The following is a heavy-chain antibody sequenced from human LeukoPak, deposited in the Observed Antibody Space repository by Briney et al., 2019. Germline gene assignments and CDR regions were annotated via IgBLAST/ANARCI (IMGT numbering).Heavy chain of an antibody. Sequence: GGSLRLSCAASGFTFSSYAMSWVRQAPGKGLEWVSAISGSGGSTYYADSVKGRFTISRDNSKNTLYPQMNSLRAEDTAVYYCAKADGSGSYYTWYFDYWGQGTLVTVSS. V-gene: IGHV3-23*01. CDR1: GFTFSSYA. CDR3: AKADGSGSYYTWYFDY. CDR2: ISGSGGST. J-gene: IGHJ4*02. D-gene: IGHD3-10*01.